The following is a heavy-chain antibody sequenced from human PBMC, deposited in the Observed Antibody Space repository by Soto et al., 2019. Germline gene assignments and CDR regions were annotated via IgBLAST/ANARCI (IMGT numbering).Heavy chain of an antibody. V-gene: IGHV3-66*01. J-gene: IGHJ6*03. CDR1: GFTVSSNY. CDR3: ARVTRQPYYYYYMDV. D-gene: IGHD3-10*01. CDR2: IYSGGST. Sequence: PGGSLRLSCAASGFTVSSNYMSWVRQAPGKGLERVSVIYSGGSTYYADSVKGRFTISRDNSKNTLYLQMNSLRAEDTAVYYCARVTRQPYYYYYMDVWGKGTTVTVSS.